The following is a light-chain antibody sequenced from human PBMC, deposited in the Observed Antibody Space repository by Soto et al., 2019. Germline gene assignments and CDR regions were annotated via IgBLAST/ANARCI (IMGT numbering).Light chain of an antibody. CDR1: RSDVGVYNY. CDR2: DVT. CDR3: SSYAGSLVV. J-gene: IGLJ2*01. V-gene: IGLV2-11*01. Sequence: QSALTQPRSVSGSPGQSVTISCTGTRSDVGVYNYVSWYQHHPGKAPKLMIYDVTKRPSGVPDRFSGSKSGNTASLTISGLQAEDEADYYCSSYAGSLVVFGGGTKLTVL.